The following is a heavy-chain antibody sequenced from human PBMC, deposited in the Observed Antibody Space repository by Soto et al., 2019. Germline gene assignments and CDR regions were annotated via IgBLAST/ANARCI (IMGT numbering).Heavy chain of an antibody. CDR2: IYYSGST. V-gene: IGHV4-31*03. CDR3: ARASGSYYEYYFDY. J-gene: IGHJ4*02. D-gene: IGHD1-26*01. Sequence: SETLSLTCTVSGGSISSGGYYWSWIRQHPGKGLEWIGYIYYSGSTDYNPSLKSRVTISVDTSKNQFSLKLSSVTAADTAVYYCARASGSYYEYYFDYWGQGTLVTV. CDR1: GGSISSGGYY.